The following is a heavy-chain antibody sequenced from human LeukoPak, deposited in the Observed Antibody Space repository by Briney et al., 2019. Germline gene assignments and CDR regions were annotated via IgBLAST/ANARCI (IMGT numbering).Heavy chain of an antibody. CDR1: GGSISSYY. V-gene: IGHV4-59*01. CDR2: IYYSGST. Sequence: PSETLSLTCTVSGGSISSYYWSWIRQPPGKGLEWIGYIYYSGSTNYNPSLKSRVTISVDTSKNQFSLKLSSVTAADTAVYYCARGPGQQEYWGQGTLVTVSS. D-gene: IGHD6-13*01. CDR3: ARGPGQQEY. J-gene: IGHJ4*02.